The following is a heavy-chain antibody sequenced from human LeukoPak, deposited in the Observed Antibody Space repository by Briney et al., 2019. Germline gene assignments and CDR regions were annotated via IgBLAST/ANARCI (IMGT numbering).Heavy chain of an antibody. CDR2: INYSGST. CDR1: GGSISSGGYY. J-gene: IGHJ6*03. CDR3: ARILWSGYYYYYYYYMDV. Sequence: EASQTLSLTCTVSGGSISSGGYYWSWIRQHPGKGLEWIGYINYSGSTYYNPSLKSRVTISVDTSKNQFSLKLSSVTAADTAVYYCARILWSGYYYYYYYYMDVWGKGTTVTVSS. D-gene: IGHD3-3*01. V-gene: IGHV4-31*03.